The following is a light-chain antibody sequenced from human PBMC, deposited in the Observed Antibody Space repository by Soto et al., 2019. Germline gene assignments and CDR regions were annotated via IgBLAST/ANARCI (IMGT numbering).Light chain of an antibody. CDR3: KSYAGSNTYV. V-gene: IGLV2-8*01. CDR2: EVV. J-gene: IGLJ1*01. CDR1: KNDIGVYDF. Sequence: QSALTQPPSASGSPGQSVTISCTGTKNDIGVYDFVSWYQHHPGKAPRLIIYEVVQRPSGVPDRFSGSKSGNTASLTVSGLLAADEADYFCKSYAGSNTYVFGSGTKV.